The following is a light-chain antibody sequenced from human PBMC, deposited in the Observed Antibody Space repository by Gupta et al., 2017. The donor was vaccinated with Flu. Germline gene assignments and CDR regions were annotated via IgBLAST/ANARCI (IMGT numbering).Light chain of an antibody. V-gene: IGLV2-14*01. Sequence: TSDDVGGYTDVCWYQQHPGKAPKLMIYEVSNRPSGVSNRFSGSKSGTTASLTVSRLQAEAEAYYYGSSYTRSSTVFGGGTKLTVL. J-gene: IGLJ3*02. CDR1: SDDVGGYTD. CDR3: SSYTRSSTV. CDR2: EVS.